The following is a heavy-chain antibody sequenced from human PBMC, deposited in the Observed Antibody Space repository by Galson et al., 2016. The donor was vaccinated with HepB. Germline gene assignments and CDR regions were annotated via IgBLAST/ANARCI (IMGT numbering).Heavy chain of an antibody. CDR2: IYSGGGA. CDR1: GFTVGHNY. D-gene: IGHD4-11*01. Sequence: SLRLCCAASGFTVGHNYMSWVRQVPGKGLEWASGIYSGGGAYYADSVKGRFTISSYKPKNTLYLQLNSLRAEDTAVYYCQTTNYYNGLDVWGQGTTVTVSS. CDR3: QTTNYYNGLDV. J-gene: IGHJ6*02. V-gene: IGHV3-66*01.